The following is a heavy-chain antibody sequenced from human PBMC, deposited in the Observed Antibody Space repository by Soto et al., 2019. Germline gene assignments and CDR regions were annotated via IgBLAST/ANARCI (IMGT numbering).Heavy chain of an antibody. Sequence: NPSETLSLTCTVSGGSISSYYWSWIRQPPGKGLEWIGYIYYSGSTNYNPSLKSRVTISVDTSKNQFSLKLSSVTAADTAVYYCARGVSSGLGNWFDPWGQGTLVTVSS. V-gene: IGHV4-59*01. CDR3: ARGVSSGLGNWFDP. CDR1: GGSISSYY. CDR2: IYYSGST. D-gene: IGHD3-22*01. J-gene: IGHJ5*02.